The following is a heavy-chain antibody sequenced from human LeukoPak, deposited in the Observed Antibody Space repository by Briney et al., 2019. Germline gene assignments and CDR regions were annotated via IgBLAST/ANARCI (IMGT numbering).Heavy chain of an antibody. CDR2: ISSSSSYI. CDR1: GFTFSSYS. V-gene: IGHV3-21*01. Sequence: PGGSLRLSCAASGFTFSSYSMNWVRQAPGKGLEWVSSISSSSSYIYYADSVKGRFTISRDNSKNSLFLQMNSLRAEDTAVYYCGIGRLYYFDYWGQGTLVTVSS. D-gene: IGHD1-26*01. J-gene: IGHJ4*02. CDR3: GIGRLYYFDY.